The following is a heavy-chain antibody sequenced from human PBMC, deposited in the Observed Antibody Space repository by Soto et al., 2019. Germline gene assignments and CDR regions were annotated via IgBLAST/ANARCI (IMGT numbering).Heavy chain of an antibody. V-gene: IGHV4-39*01. D-gene: IGHD3-10*01. CDR3: ARGPPYYGSSKNWFDP. Sequence: SETLSLTCSVSGGFVSSSSYSWGWIRQSPGKGLEWIGTMYSSENTYYNPSLLSRVTISVDTSKNEFSLKLSSVTAADTAVYYCARGPPYYGSSKNWFDPWGQGTLVTVS. CDR1: GGFVSSSSYS. J-gene: IGHJ5*02. CDR2: MYSSENT.